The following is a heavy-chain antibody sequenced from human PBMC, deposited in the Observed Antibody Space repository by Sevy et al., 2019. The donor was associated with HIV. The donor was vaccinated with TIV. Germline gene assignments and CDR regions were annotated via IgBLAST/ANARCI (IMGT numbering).Heavy chain of an antibody. CDR2: MNPNSSNT. Sequence: ASVKGSCKASGYTFTSYDINWVRQATGQGLEWMGWMNPNSSNTGYAQKFQGRVTMTRNTSISTAYMELSSLRSEDTAVYYCARGVAAYSYDFLDYWGQGTLVTVSS. D-gene: IGHD5-18*01. CDR1: GYTFTSYD. V-gene: IGHV1-8*01. J-gene: IGHJ4*02. CDR3: ARGVAAYSYDFLDY.